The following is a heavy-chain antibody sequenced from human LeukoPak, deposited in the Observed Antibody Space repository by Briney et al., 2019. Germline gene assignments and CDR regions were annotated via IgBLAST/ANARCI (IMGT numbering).Heavy chain of an antibody. D-gene: IGHD3-3*01. CDR2: IYYSGSA. J-gene: IGHJ3*02. CDR3: ARWDFAAVRHVVDT. V-gene: IGHV4-31*03. CDR1: GDSINSGGYY. Sequence: SETLSLTCSVSGDSINSGGYYWSWIRQHPGKGLEWIGDIYYSGSASYNPSLKSRVSRSLDTSKNQFSPRLSSVTAADTPIYYCARWDFAAVRHVVDTWGQGTMVTVSP.